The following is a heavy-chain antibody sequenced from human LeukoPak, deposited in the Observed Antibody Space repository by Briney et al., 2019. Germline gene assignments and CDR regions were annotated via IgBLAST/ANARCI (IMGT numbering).Heavy chain of an antibody. Sequence: SETLSLTCTVSDDSISSYYWSWIRQPPGKGLEWIGYIYYSGSTNYNPSLKSRVTISVGTSKNQFSLKLSSVTTADTAVYYCAKTYCGGDCYLDYWGQGTLVTVSS. CDR2: IYYSGST. CDR3: AKTYCGGDCYLDY. J-gene: IGHJ4*02. CDR1: DDSISSYY. D-gene: IGHD2-21*02. V-gene: IGHV4-59*01.